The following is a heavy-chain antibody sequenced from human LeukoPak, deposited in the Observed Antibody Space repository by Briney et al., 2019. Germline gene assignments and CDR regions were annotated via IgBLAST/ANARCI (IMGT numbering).Heavy chain of an antibody. Sequence: GGSLRLSCAASGFTFSSYAMTWVRQAPVKGLEWVSSISGSGGSTYYADSVKGRFTITRDNAKNSLYLQMNSLRAEDTALYYCAKDMHYYDSSGYYDYWGQGTLVTVSS. D-gene: IGHD3-22*01. CDR2: ISGSGGST. J-gene: IGHJ4*02. CDR3: AKDMHYYDSSGYYDY. V-gene: IGHV3-23*01. CDR1: GFTFSSYA.